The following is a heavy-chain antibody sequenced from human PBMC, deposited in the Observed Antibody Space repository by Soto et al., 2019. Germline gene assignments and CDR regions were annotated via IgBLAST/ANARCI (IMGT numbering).Heavy chain of an antibody. V-gene: IGHV3-15*01. CDR3: NTVRNGNYVFDY. CDR1: GFTFSGAW. D-gene: IGHD3-16*01. CDR2: IKSKTDGGTK. J-gene: IGHJ4*02. Sequence: PGGSLRLSCAASGFTFSGAWRSWVRQAPGQGLEWVGRIKSKTDGGTKDYAAPVQGRFTISRDDSKNTLYLQMDSLKTEDTAVYYCNTVRNGNYVFDYWGQGTLVTVSS.